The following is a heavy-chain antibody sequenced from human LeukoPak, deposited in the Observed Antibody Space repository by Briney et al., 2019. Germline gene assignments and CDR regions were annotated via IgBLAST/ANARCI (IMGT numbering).Heavy chain of an antibody. CDR1: GYTFTSYG. Sequence: GASVKVSCKASGYTFTSYGISWVRQAPGQGREWMGWISAYNGNTNYVQKLQGRVTMTTDTSTSTAYMELRSLRSDDTAVYYCARLYYYDSSGYYWFDHWGQGTLVTVSS. CDR2: ISAYNGNT. D-gene: IGHD3-22*01. CDR3: ARLYYYDSSGYYWFDH. V-gene: IGHV1-18*01. J-gene: IGHJ5*02.